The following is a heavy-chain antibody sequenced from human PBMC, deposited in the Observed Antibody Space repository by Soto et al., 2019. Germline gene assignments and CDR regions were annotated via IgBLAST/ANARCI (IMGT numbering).Heavy chain of an antibody. D-gene: IGHD6-6*01. J-gene: IGHJ6*03. Sequence: GESLKISCKGSGYSFTSYWIGWVRQMPGKGLGWMGIIYPGDSDTRYSPSFQGQVTISADKSISTAYLQWSSLKASDTAMYYCARRYRYSSSSVLGNYYYYYMDVWGKGTTVTVSS. V-gene: IGHV5-51*01. CDR2: IYPGDSDT. CDR1: GYSFTSYW. CDR3: ARRYRYSSSSVLGNYYYYYMDV.